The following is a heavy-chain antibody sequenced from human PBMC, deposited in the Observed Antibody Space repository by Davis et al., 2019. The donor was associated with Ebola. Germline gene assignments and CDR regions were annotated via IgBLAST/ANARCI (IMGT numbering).Heavy chain of an antibody. CDR2: ISWNSDHI. CDR3: TRSSSWYSGIDY. D-gene: IGHD2-15*01. J-gene: IGHJ4*02. Sequence: SLKISCAASGFTFDDFTMHWVRQAPGKGLDWVSDISWNSDHIDYAASVKGRFTISRDNADNSLYLQMNSLRPEDTAFYYCTRSSSWYSGIDYWGQGALVTVSS. CDR1: GFTFDDFT. V-gene: IGHV3-9*01.